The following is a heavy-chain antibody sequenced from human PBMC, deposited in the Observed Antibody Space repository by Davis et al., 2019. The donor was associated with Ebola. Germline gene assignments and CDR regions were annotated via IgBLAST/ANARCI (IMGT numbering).Heavy chain of an antibody. CDR2: ISSSSSYI. D-gene: IGHD3-10*01. CDR3: ARFLITMVQGVTYYYYGMDV. V-gene: IGHV3-21*01. CDR1: GFTFSSYS. J-gene: IGHJ6*02. Sequence: GESLKISCAASGFTFSSYSMNWVRQAPGKGLEWVSSISSSSSYIYYADSVKGRFTISRDNAKNSLYLQMNSLRAEDTAVYYCARFLITMVQGVTYYYYGMDVWGQGTTVTVSS.